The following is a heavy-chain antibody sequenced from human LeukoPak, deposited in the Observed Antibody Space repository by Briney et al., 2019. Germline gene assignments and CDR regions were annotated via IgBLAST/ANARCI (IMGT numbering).Heavy chain of an antibody. D-gene: IGHD4-17*01. CDR3: ARVDYGDYDSFDY. CDR1: GFTFSSYW. Sequence: GGSLRLSCAASGFTFSSYWMSWVRQAPGKGLEWVANIKQDGSEKYYVDSVKGRFTISRDNAKNSLYLQMNSLRAEDTAVYYCARVDYGDYDSFDYWGQGTLVTVSS. CDR2: IKQDGSEK. J-gene: IGHJ4*02. V-gene: IGHV3-7*01.